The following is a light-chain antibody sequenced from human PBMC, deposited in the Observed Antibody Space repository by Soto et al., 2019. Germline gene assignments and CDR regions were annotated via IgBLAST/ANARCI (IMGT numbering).Light chain of an antibody. J-gene: IGKJ2*01. CDR1: QSFSGSY. CDR2: GAS. V-gene: IGKV3-20*01. Sequence: IVLTQSPGTLSLSPGERATLSCRANQSFSGSYLAWFQQRPGQAPRLLIYGASTRATGIPDRFSGSGSGTHFTLTISGLQPEDFAVYYCQQYFSSPPYTFGQGTKLEVK. CDR3: QQYFSSPPYT.